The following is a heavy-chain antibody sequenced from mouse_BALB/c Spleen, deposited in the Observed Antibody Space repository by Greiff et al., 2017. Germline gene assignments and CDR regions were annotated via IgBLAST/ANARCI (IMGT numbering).Heavy chain of an antibody. V-gene: IGHV14-1*02. J-gene: IGHJ3*01. Sequence: EVQLQESGAELVRPGALVKLSCKASGFNIKDYYMHWVKQRPEQGLEWIGWIDPENGNTIYDPKFQGKASITADTSSNTAYLQLSSLTSEDTAVYYCARRDYYGSWFAYWGQGTLVTVSA. CDR2: IDPENGNT. CDR3: ARRDYYGSWFAY. CDR1: GFNIKDYY. D-gene: IGHD1-1*01.